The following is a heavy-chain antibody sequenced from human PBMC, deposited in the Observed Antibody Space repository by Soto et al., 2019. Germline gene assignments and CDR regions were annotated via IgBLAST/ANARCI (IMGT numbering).Heavy chain of an antibody. V-gene: IGHV3-30-3*01. J-gene: IGHJ4*02. CDR1: GFTFSSYA. CDR3: ARAPEWER. Sequence: QVQLVESGGGVVQPGRSLRLSCAASGFTFSSYAMHWVRQAPGKGLEWVAVISYDGSNKYYADSVKGRFTISRDNSKNTLYLQMNSLRAEDTAVYYCARAPEWERWGQGTLVTVSS. CDR2: ISYDGSNK. D-gene: IGHD1-26*01.